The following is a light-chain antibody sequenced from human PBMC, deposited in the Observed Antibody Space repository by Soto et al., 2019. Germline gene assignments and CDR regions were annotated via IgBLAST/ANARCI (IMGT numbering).Light chain of an antibody. J-gene: IGLJ2*01. Sequence: QSALTQPPSESGSPGQSVTISCTGTSSDVGGYNYVAWYQQYAGKAPKLIIYEVTKRPSGVPDRFSGSKSGNTASLTVSGLQADDEAYYYCSSFAGSKQGVKFGGGTKVTVL. CDR3: SSFAGSKQGVK. CDR1: SSDVGGYNY. CDR2: EVT. V-gene: IGLV2-8*01.